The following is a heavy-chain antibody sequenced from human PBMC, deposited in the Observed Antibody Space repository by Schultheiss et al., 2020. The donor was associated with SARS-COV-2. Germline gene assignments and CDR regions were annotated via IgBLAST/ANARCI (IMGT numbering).Heavy chain of an antibody. CDR1: GGSISSGDYY. Sequence: SQTLSLTCPVSGGSISSGDYYWSWIRQPPGKGLEWIGYIYYSGSTYYNPSLKSRVTISVDTSKNQFSLKLSSVTAADTAVYYCARRRITERAFDIWGQGTMVTVSS. V-gene: IGHV4-30-4*01. CDR2: IYYSGST. CDR3: ARRRITERAFDI. D-gene: IGHD3-10*01. J-gene: IGHJ3*02.